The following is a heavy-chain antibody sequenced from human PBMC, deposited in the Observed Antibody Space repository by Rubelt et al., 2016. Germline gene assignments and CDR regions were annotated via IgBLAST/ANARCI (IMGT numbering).Heavy chain of an antibody. CDR3: ARAGVTTADAFDI. CDR1: GFTFSSYG. Sequence: GGVVQPGRSLRLSCAASGFTFSSYGMHWVRQAPGKVLEWVAVIWYDGSNKYYADSVKGRFTISRDNSKNTLYLQMNSLRAEDTAVYYCARAGVTTADAFDIWGQGKMVTVS. V-gene: IGHV3-33*01. CDR2: IWYDGSNK. J-gene: IGHJ3*02. D-gene: IGHD4-11*01.